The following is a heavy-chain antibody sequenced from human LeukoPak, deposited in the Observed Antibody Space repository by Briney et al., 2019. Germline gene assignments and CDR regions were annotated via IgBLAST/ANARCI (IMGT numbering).Heavy chain of an antibody. Sequence: SETLSLTCTVSGFSITSGYFWGWIRQPPGKGLEWIGSVFYSGSTYYSPSLKSRVTMSVDTSKNQFSLKLSSVTAADTAVYYCATEYYYDSSGYYSLAYWGQGTLVTVSS. CDR1: GFSITSGYF. D-gene: IGHD3-22*01. CDR2: VFYSGST. V-gene: IGHV4-38-2*02. CDR3: ATEYYYDSSGYYSLAY. J-gene: IGHJ4*02.